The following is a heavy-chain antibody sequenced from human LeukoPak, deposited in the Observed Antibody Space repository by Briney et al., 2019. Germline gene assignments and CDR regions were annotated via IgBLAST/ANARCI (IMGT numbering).Heavy chain of an antibody. J-gene: IGHJ4*02. CDR3: ARLSGWYSGYFDY. D-gene: IGHD6-19*01. CDR1: GYTFTSYD. CDR2: MNPNSGNT. Sequence: GASVKVSCKASGYTFTSYDINWVRQATGQGLEWMGWMNPNSGNTGYAQKFQGRVTMTRNTSISTAYMELRSLRSDDTAVYYCARLSGWYSGYFDYWGQGTLVTVSS. V-gene: IGHV1-8*01.